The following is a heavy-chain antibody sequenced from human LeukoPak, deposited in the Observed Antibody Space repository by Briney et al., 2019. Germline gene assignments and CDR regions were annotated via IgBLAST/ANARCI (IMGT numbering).Heavy chain of an antibody. CDR2: TNSDGSSR. D-gene: IGHD6-19*01. Sequence: GGSLRLSCAVSGFTFSGHRMFWVRQAPGKGLEWVSSTNSDGSSRGYTDSVKGRFTVSRDNAKNTLYLQMNSLRGEDTAVYYCARGFQGQWLVSGYMDVWGKGTTVTVSS. CDR1: GFTFSGHR. CDR3: ARGFQGQWLVSGYMDV. J-gene: IGHJ6*03. V-gene: IGHV3-74*01.